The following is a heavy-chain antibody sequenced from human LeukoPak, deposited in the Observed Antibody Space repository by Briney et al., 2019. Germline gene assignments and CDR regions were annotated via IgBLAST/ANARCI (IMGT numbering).Heavy chain of an antibody. CDR3: ARNVGWYSHDS. Sequence: GGSLRLSCAASGFTLSSCGMHWVREAPGRGLEWVAVISHDGSDQYSAHSVRGRFTVSRDNSKNMLYLQMSGLRDEDTAVYYCARNVGWYSHDSWGQGTLVTVSS. CDR1: GFTLSSCG. J-gene: IGHJ4*02. V-gene: IGHV3-30*03. CDR2: ISHDGSDQ. D-gene: IGHD6-19*01.